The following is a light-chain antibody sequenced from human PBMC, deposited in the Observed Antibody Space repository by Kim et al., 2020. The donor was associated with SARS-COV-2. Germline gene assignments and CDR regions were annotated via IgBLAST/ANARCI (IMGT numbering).Light chain of an antibody. V-gene: IGLV2-18*02. CDR3: SSYTSSSTLV. J-gene: IGLJ2*01. Sequence: GQSIASPGTGTSRDVGSYSRCSWYQQPPGTAPKLMIYEVSNRPSGVPDRFSGSKSGNTASLTSSGLQAEDEADYYCSSYTSSSTLVFGGGTQLTVL. CDR1: SRDVGSYSR. CDR2: EVS.